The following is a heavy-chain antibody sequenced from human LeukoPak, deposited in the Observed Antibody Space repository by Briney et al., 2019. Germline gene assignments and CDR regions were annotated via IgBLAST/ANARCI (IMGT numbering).Heavy chain of an antibody. J-gene: IGHJ3*02. D-gene: IGHD4-17*01. CDR3: AKAAYGDYAGAFDI. CDR1: GFTFSTYA. Sequence: GGSLRLSCAASGFTFSTYAMTWVRQAPGKGLEWVSSISGSGAGKFYAAPVKGRFTTSRDNSKNTLYVQMNSLRAEDTAVYYCAKAAYGDYAGAFDIWGQGTIVTVSS. CDR2: ISGSGAGK. V-gene: IGHV3-23*01.